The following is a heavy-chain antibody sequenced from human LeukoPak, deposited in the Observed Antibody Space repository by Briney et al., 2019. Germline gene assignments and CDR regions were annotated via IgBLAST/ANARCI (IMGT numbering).Heavy chain of an antibody. Sequence: SETLSLTCTVSGGSISSSSYYWGWIRQPPGKGLEWIGSIYYSGSTYYNPSPKSRVTMSVDTSKNQFSLKLSSVTAADTAVYYCARGGVVTQPGYFQHWGQGTLVTVSS. J-gene: IGHJ1*01. CDR3: ARGGVVTQPGYFQH. V-gene: IGHV4-39*07. CDR2: IYYSGST. D-gene: IGHD3-3*01. CDR1: GGSISSSSYY.